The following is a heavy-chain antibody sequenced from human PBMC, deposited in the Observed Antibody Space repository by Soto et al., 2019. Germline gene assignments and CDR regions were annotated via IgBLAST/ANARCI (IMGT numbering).Heavy chain of an antibody. Sequence: ASVKVSCKASGGTFSSYAISWVRQAPGQGLEWMGGIIPIFGTANYAQKFQGRVTITADESTSTAYMELSSLRSEDTAVYYCARPVVVPAASWFDPWGQGTLVTVSS. J-gene: IGHJ5*02. CDR1: GGTFSSYA. CDR2: IIPIFGTA. D-gene: IGHD2-2*01. V-gene: IGHV1-69*13. CDR3: ARPVVVPAASWFDP.